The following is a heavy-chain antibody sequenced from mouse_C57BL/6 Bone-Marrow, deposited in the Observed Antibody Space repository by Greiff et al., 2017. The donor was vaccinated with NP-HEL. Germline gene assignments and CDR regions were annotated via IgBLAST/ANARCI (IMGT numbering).Heavy chain of an antibody. Sequence: EVKLMESGGGLVQSGRSLRLSCATSGFTFSDFYMEWVRQAPGKGLEWIAASRNKANDYTTEYSASVKGRFIVSRDTSQSILYLQMNALRAEDTAIYYCARDAYGNSRWYFDVWGTGTTVTVSS. CDR2: SRNKANDYTT. CDR3: ARDAYGNSRWYFDV. V-gene: IGHV7-1*01. D-gene: IGHD2-1*01. CDR1: GFTFSDFY. J-gene: IGHJ1*03.